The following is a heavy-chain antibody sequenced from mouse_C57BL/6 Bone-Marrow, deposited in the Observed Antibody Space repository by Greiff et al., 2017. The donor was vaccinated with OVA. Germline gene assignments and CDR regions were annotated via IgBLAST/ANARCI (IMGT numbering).Heavy chain of an antibody. D-gene: IGHD1-1*01. Sequence: EVHLVESGGGLVKPGGSLKLSCAASGFTFSDYGMHWVRQAPEKGLEWVAYISSGSSTIYYADPVKGRFTISRDNAKTTLFLQMTSLRSEDTAMYYCARTYYYGSSYVHYFDYWGQGTTLTVSS. CDR2: ISSGSSTI. CDR1: GFTFSDYG. CDR3: ARTYYYGSSYVHYFDY. J-gene: IGHJ2*01. V-gene: IGHV5-17*01.